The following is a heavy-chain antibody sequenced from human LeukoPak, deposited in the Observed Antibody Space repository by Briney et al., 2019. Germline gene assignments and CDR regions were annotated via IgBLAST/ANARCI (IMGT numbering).Heavy chain of an antibody. D-gene: IGHD3-22*01. Sequence: PSETLSLTCTVSGGSISSSSYYWSWIRQPAGKGLEWIGRIYTSGSTNYNPSLKSRVTMSVDTSKNQFSLKLSSVTAADTAVYYCARVSDSSGYSGFDAFDIWGQGTMVTVSS. CDR3: ARVSDSSGYSGFDAFDI. J-gene: IGHJ3*02. CDR1: GGSISSSSYY. V-gene: IGHV4-61*02. CDR2: IYTSGST.